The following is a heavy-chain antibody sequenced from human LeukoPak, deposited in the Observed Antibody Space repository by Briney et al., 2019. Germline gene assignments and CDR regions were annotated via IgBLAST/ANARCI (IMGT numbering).Heavy chain of an antibody. CDR2: IYYSGST. Sequence: SETLSLTCTVSGGSISSGDYYWSWIRQPPGTGLEWIGYIYYSGSTYYNPSLKSRVTISVDTSKNQFSLKLSSVTAADTAVYYCARVGFGVVIYFDYWGQGTLVTVSS. D-gene: IGHD3-3*01. J-gene: IGHJ4*02. CDR3: ARVGFGVVIYFDY. CDR1: GGSISSGDYY. V-gene: IGHV4-30-4*01.